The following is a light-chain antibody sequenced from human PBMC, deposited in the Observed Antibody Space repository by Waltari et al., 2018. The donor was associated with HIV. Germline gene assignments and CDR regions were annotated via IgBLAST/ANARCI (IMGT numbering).Light chain of an antibody. J-gene: IGLJ2*01. CDR3: GTWDSSLSAGV. Sequence: QSVLTQPPSVSAAPGQRFPIPCPGRSSHIGSNYVPWYQQLPGTAPKLLLYDNNKRPSGIPDRCSGSKSGASATLGITGLQTGDEADYYCGTWDSSLSAGVFGGGTKLTVL. CDR1: SSHIGSNY. V-gene: IGLV1-51*01. CDR2: DNN.